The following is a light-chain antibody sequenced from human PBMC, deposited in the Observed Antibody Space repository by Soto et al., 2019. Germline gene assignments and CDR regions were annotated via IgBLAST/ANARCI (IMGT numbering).Light chain of an antibody. J-gene: IGKJ1*01. V-gene: IGKV1-5*03. CDR3: QQYNSYPWT. CDR2: KAS. Sequence: DIQMTQSPSTLSASVGDRVTITCRASQSISSWFAWYQQKPGKVPKVLIYKASSLESGVPSRFSGSGSGTEFTLTISSLQPDDFATYYCQQYNSYPWTFGQGTKVEIK. CDR1: QSISSW.